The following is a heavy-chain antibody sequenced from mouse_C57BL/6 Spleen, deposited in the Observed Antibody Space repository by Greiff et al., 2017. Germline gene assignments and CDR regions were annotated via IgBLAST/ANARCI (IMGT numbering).Heavy chain of an antibody. J-gene: IGHJ4*01. Sequence: QVQLQQSGPELVKPGASVKISCKASGYAFSSSWMNWVKQRPGKGLEWIGRIYPGDGDTNYNGKFKGKDTLTADKSSSTAYMQLSSLTSEDSAVYFCARDGGFPYYCAMDYWGQGTTLTVSS. V-gene: IGHV1-82*01. CDR3: ARDGGFPYYCAMDY. CDR1: GYAFSSSW. CDR2: IYPGDGDT.